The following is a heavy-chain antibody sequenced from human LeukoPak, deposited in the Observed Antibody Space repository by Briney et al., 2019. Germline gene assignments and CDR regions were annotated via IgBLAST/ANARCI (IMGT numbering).Heavy chain of an antibody. CDR1: GFTFSYFW. J-gene: IGHJ4*02. CDR3: ATNRWFGEPDY. Sequence: PGGSLRLSCAASGFTFSYFWMHWFRQTPGKGQVWVSCINTDGSYSTYADSVKGRFTISRDNAKNSLYLQMNSLRAEDTAVYYCATNRWFGEPDYWGQGTLVTVSS. D-gene: IGHD3-10*01. V-gene: IGHV3-74*01. CDR2: INTDGSYS.